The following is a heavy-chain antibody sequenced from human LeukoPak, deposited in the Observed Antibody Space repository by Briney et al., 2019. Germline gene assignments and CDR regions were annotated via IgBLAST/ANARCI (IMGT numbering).Heavy chain of an antibody. CDR2: INQDGSEK. CDR1: GFNFNSKW. V-gene: IGHV3-7*01. Sequence: GGSLRLSCATSGFNFNSKWMTWVRQAPGKELEWVANINQDGSEKYHGDSVKGRFTISRDNAKSSLFLEMSSLRAEDTAVYYCADPPSDFWGQGTLVAVSS. J-gene: IGHJ4*02. CDR3: ADPPSDF.